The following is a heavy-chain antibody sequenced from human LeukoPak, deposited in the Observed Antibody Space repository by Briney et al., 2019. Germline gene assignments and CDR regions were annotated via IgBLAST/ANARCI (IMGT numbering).Heavy chain of an antibody. Sequence: ASVKVSCKASGYTFTSYYMHWVRQAPGQGLEWMGLINPTGGSTGYAQKFQGRVTMTTDTSTSTAYMELRSLRSDDTAVYYCARLSRSWYVYYYYYMDVWGKGTTVTISS. D-gene: IGHD6-13*01. CDR2: INPTGGST. V-gene: IGHV1-46*01. J-gene: IGHJ6*03. CDR1: GYTFTSYY. CDR3: ARLSRSWYVYYYYYMDV.